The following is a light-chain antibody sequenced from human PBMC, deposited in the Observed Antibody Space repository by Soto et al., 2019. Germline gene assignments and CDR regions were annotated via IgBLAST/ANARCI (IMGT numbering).Light chain of an antibody. V-gene: IGKV1-27*01. J-gene: IGKJ3*01. CDR1: QGITTS. CDR3: QKYYSVPIT. CDR2: SAS. Sequence: DIQMTQSPSSLSASVGDRVTITCRASQGITTSLAWFQQKPGKVPKLLIYSASTLQSGVPSRFSGSGSGTDFTLTISSLQPEDVATCYCQKYYSVPITFGPGTKVNI.